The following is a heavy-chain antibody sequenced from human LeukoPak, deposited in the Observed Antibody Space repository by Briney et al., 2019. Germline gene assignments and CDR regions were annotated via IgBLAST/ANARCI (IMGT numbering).Heavy chain of an antibody. V-gene: IGHV4-39*07. J-gene: IGHJ4*02. Sequence: SETLSLTCTVSGGSIRSSSYYWGWIRQPPGKGLEWIGSIYYSGSTYYNASLKSRGTISVDTSKNQFSLKLRSVTAADTAVYYCARMGSSWSRFDYWGQGTLVTVSS. CDR3: ARMGSSWSRFDY. CDR2: IYYSGST. CDR1: GGSIRSSSYY. D-gene: IGHD6-13*01.